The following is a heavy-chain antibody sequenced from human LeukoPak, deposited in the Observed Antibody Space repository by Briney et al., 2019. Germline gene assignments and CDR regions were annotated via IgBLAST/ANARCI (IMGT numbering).Heavy chain of an antibody. J-gene: IGHJ5*02. V-gene: IGHV4-61*05. D-gene: IGHD1-7*01. CDR2: IRYDGAT. Sequence: TETLSLTCTVSGGSISSLTSDYWTWIRQPPGKRLEWIGYIRYDGATNYNPSLKSRVTMSVDTSKNQFSLKLSSVTAADTAVYYCARVAQRTNNWNFRWFDPWGQGTLVTVSS. CDR3: ARVAQRTNNWNFRWFDP. CDR1: GGSISSLTSDY.